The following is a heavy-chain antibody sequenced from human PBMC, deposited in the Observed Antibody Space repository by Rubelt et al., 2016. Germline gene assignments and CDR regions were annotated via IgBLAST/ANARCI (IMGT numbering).Heavy chain of an antibody. D-gene: IGHD5-18*01. CDR2: IFHSGTT. V-gene: IGHV4-30-2*01. Sequence: QLQLQESGSGLVKTSQTLSLTCAVSGGSVNSGGYSWSWIRQPPGKGLEWIGYIFHSGTTSYNPSLKSRVTISIDTSTSQFSFKLSSVIAADSAVYYCARGNTAFVSLNYWGQGTLVTVSS. J-gene: IGHJ4*02. CDR1: GGSVNSGGYS. CDR3: ARGNTAFVSLNY.